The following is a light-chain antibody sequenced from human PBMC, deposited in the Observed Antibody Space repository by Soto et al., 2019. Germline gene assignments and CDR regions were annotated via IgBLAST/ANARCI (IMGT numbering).Light chain of an antibody. CDR2: GTS. CDR3: QQYGSWT. V-gene: IGKV3-20*01. J-gene: IGKJ1*01. Sequence: EIVLTQSPGTLSVSPGERATLSCRASQTISSNNLAWYQQKPGQAPSLLIYGTSSRATGIPDRFSGSGSGTDFTLTISILEPEDSAIYYCQQYGSWTFGQGTKVEIK. CDR1: QTISSNN.